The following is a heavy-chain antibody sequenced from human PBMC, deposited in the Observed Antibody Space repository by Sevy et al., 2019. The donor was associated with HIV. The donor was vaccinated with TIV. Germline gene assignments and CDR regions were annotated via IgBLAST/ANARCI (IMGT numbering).Heavy chain of an antibody. D-gene: IGHD6-13*01. CDR3: ARGPVPIAAAGTYFDC. CDR2: ISYDGRNK. CDR1: GFTFSSYA. Sequence: GGSLRLSCAASGFTFSSYAMYWVRQAPGKGLEWVAVISYDGRNKYYADSVKGRFTISRDNSKNTMYLQMNSLRAEDTAMYYCARGPVPIAAAGTYFDCWGQATLVTVSS. V-gene: IGHV3-30*04. J-gene: IGHJ4*02.